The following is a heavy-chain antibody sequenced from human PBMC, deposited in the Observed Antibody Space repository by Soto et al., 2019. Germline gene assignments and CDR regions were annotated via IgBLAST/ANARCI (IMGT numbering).Heavy chain of an antibody. V-gene: IGHV3-20*04. D-gene: IGHD3-16*02. CDR2: INWNGGST. CDR1: GFTFDDYG. CDR3: ASGSNYDYVWGSYRFDY. Sequence: EVQLVESGGGVVRPGGSLRLSCAASGFTFDDYGMSWVRQAPGKGLEWVSGINWNGGSTGYADSEKGRFTISRDNAKNSLYLQMNSLRAEDTALYYCASGSNYDYVWGSYRFDYWGQGTLVTVSS. J-gene: IGHJ4*02.